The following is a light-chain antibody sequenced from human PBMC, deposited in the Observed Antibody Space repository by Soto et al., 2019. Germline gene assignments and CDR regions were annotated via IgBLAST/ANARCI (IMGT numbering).Light chain of an antibody. J-gene: IGLJ1*01. CDR2: EVR. V-gene: IGLV2-14*01. CDR3: SLYAIRSTLLYV. CDR1: SRDVGVYKY. Sequence: HSALTQPASVSGSPGQSITISCTGTSRDVGVYKYVSWHHHHPGKAPKLLISEVRNRPSGIYNRLSGSKSGNTATLTISGLQADDEADYYCSLYAIRSTLLYVFGPGSKVXV.